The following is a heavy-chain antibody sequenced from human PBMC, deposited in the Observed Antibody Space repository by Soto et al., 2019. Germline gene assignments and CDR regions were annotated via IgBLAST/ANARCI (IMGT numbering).Heavy chain of an antibody. CDR2: ISYDGSNK. Sequence: PCCCLRLSCAACGSVYSSYRRIIEQQAPGKGLEWVAVISYDGSNKYYADSVKGRFTISRDNSKNTLYLQMNSLRAEDTAVYYCAKDLYDYGDYLISTNYYGMDVWGQGTTVTVSS. CDR3: AKDLYDYGDYLISTNYYGMDV. CDR1: GSVYSSYR. D-gene: IGHD4-17*01. V-gene: IGHV3-30*18. J-gene: IGHJ6*02.